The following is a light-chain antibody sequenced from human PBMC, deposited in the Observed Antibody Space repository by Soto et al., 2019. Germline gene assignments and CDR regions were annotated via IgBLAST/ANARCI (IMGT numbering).Light chain of an antibody. CDR3: QVWDSSTDHYV. CDR2: DDR. V-gene: IGLV3-21*02. Sequence: SYELTHPPSMSVAPGQTARVTCGGYNIGSKSVHWYQQRPGQAPVLVVYDDRDRPSGIPERFSGSNSGNTATLTISRVEAEDEADYYCQVWDSSTDHYVFGTGTKLTVL. CDR1: NIGSKS. J-gene: IGLJ1*01.